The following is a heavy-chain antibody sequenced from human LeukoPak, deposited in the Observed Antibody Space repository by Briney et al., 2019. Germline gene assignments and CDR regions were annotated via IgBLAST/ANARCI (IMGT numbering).Heavy chain of an antibody. Sequence: GGSLRLSCAASGFTFSSYTMSWVRQAPGKGLEWVSAISGSGGSTYYADSVKGRFTISRDNSKNTLYLQMNSLRAEDTAVYYCANLRYSSGCDYWGQGTLVTVSS. D-gene: IGHD6-19*01. J-gene: IGHJ4*02. CDR1: GFTFSSYT. CDR2: ISGSGGST. V-gene: IGHV3-23*01. CDR3: ANLRYSSGCDY.